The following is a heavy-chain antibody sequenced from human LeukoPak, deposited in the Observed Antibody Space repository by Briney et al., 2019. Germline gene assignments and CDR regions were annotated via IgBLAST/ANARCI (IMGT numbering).Heavy chain of an antibody. CDR1: GYTFTGYF. CDR2: INPNSGDT. Sequence: ASVKVSCKASGYTFTGYFIHWVRQAPGQGLEWMGRINPNSGDTKSAQKSQGRVTMTRDTSISTAYMELSRLRSDDTALYYCARGPEYYFDYWGLGTLVTVSS. V-gene: IGHV1-2*06. CDR3: ARGPEYYFDY. J-gene: IGHJ4*02.